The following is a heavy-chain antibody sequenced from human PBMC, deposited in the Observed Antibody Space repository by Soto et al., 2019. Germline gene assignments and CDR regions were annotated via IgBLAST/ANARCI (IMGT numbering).Heavy chain of an antibody. CDR3: AKEYYDYWSGAFDI. V-gene: IGHV3-30*18. D-gene: IGHD3-3*01. Sequence: GGSLRLSCAASGFTFSSYGMHWVRQAPGKGLEWVAVISYDGSNKYYADSVKGRFTISRDNSKNTLYLQMNSLRAEDTAGYYCAKEYYDYWSGAFDIWGQGTMVTVSS. J-gene: IGHJ3*02. CDR1: GFTFSSYG. CDR2: ISYDGSNK.